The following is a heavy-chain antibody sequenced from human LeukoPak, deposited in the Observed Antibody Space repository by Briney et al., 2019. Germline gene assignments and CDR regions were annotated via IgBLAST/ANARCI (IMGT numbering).Heavy chain of an antibody. CDR3: AKGYYDSRGYYPFDY. CDR2: ISWDGGST. J-gene: IGHJ4*02. V-gene: IGHV3-43D*04. CDR1: GFTFDDYA. D-gene: IGHD3-22*01. Sequence: PGGSLRLSCAASGFTFDDYAMHWVRQAPVKGLEWVSLISWDGGSTYYADSVKGRFTISRDNSKNSLYLQMNSLRAEDTALYYCAKGYYDSRGYYPFDYWGQGTLVTVSS.